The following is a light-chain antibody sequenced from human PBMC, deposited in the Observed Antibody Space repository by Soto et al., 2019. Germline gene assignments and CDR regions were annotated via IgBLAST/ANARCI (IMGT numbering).Light chain of an antibody. CDR1: NGDIGVYNH. CDR2: DVT. V-gene: IGLV2-14*03. CDR3: SSYSSSTTLAI. Sequence: QSALTQPASVSGSPGQSITISCAGTNGDIGVYNHVSWYQQHPDRAPRLLIFDVTNRPSGISDRFSGSKSGNTASLTISGLQAEDEAHYYCSSYSSSTTLAIFGGGTKVTVL. J-gene: IGLJ2*01.